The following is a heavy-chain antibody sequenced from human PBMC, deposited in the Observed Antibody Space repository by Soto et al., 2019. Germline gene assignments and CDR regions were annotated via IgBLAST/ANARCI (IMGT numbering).Heavy chain of an antibody. CDR3: ARGQLRFLEWLSNWFDP. CDR1: GGSFSGYY. Sequence: SETLSLTCAVYGGSFSGYYWSWIRQPPGKGLEWIGEINHSGSTNYNPSLKSRVTISVDTSKNQFSLKLSSVTAADTAVCYCARGQLRFLEWLSNWFDPWGQGTLVTVSS. J-gene: IGHJ5*02. CDR2: INHSGST. D-gene: IGHD3-3*01. V-gene: IGHV4-34*01.